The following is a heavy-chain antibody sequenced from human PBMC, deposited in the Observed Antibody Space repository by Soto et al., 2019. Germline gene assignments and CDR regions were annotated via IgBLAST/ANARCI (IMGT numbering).Heavy chain of an antibody. CDR3: AREGRITMVRGVIGDGDYVYY. CDR2: IYYSGST. Sequence: QVQLQESGPGLVKPSQTLSLTCTVSGGSISSGCYYWSWIRQHPGKDLEWIGYIYYSGSTYYNPSLKRRATISVDTYKNQLSLKLSSVTAADTAVYYCAREGRITMVRGVIGDGDYVYYWGQGTLVTVSS. V-gene: IGHV4-31*03. CDR1: GGSISSGCYY. J-gene: IGHJ4*02. D-gene: IGHD3-10*01.